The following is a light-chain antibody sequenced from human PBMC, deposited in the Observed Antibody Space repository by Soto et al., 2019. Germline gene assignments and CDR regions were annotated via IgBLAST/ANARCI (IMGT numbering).Light chain of an antibody. CDR2: NNH. CDR3: AAWDDSLDGYV. V-gene: IGLV1-44*01. Sequence: QSVLTQPPSASGIPGQRVTISCSGSRSNIGSNNVNWYQQLPGTAPRLLTFNNHLRPSGAPDRFSGSKSGTSASLAISGLQSEDEGDYYCAAWDDSLDGYVFGTGTKVTVL. CDR1: RSNIGSNN. J-gene: IGLJ1*01.